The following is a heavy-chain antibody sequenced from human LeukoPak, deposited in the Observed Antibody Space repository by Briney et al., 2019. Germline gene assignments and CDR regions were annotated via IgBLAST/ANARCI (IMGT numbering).Heavy chain of an antibody. V-gene: IGHV4-31*03. CDR3: ARGGYYDSSGYYQPFDY. Sequence: SHTLSLTCTVSGGSISSGGYRWSSIRQHPEKGPERSGYTSYSGSTYYNPSLKSRVTISVDTSKNQFSLKLSSVTAADTAVYYCARGGYYDSSGYYQPFDYWGQGTLVTVSS. CDR1: GGSISSGGYR. CDR2: TSYSGST. J-gene: IGHJ4*02. D-gene: IGHD3-22*01.